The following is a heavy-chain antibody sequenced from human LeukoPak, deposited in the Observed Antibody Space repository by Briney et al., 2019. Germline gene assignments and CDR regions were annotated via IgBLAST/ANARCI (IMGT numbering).Heavy chain of an antibody. Sequence: SVKVSCKASGGTFSSYAISWVRQAPGQGLEWMGGIIPIFGTANYAQKFQGRVTITTDESTSTAYMELSSLRSEDTAVYYCAGGDTAMAKGGYYFDYWGQGTLVTVSS. D-gene: IGHD5-18*01. CDR2: IIPIFGTA. J-gene: IGHJ4*02. V-gene: IGHV1-69*05. CDR1: GGTFSSYA. CDR3: AGGDTAMAKGGYYFDY.